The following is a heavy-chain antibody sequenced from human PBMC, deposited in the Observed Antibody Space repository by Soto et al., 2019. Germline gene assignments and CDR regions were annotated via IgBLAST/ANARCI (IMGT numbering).Heavy chain of an antibody. CDR2: VIPMFGTA. CDR1: GGIFTASA. Sequence: SVKVSCKSSGGIFTASAISWVRQAPGQGPEWMGGVIPMFGTANYPQRFQGRVTINADESTNTAYMQLSSLRSEDTAVYFCAVGFKLDYYSLDAWGQGTTVTV. J-gene: IGHJ6*02. D-gene: IGHD3-10*01. CDR3: AVGFKLDYYSLDA. V-gene: IGHV1-69*13.